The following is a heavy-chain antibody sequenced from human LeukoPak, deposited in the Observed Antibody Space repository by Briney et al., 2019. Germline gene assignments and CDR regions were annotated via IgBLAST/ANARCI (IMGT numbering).Heavy chain of an antibody. CDR2: ISGRGGST. D-gene: IGHD4-17*01. V-gene: IGHV3-23*01. Sequence: PGGSLRLSCAASGFTFSSYAMSWVRQAPGKGLEWVSAISGRGGSTYYADSVKGRFTISRDNSKNTLYLQMNSLRAEDTAVYYCAKCYGDYVRYFQHWGQGTLVTVSS. J-gene: IGHJ1*01. CDR1: GFTFSSYA. CDR3: AKCYGDYVRYFQH.